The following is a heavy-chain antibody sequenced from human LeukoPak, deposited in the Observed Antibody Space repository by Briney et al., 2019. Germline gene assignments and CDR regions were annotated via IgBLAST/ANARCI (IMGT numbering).Heavy chain of an antibody. J-gene: IGHJ4*02. D-gene: IGHD6-6*01. CDR1: GFTFSNYG. CDR2: ISYEGRTT. CDR3: AKEGTARISTRYDN. V-gene: IGHV3-30*18. Sequence: GGFLRLSCAGAGFTFSNYGMHWVRQAPGKGLEWVAVISYEGRTTYYADSVKGRFTISRDNSRNTLFLQMDSLRPEDTAVYYCAKEGTARISTRYDNWGQGTLVTVSS.